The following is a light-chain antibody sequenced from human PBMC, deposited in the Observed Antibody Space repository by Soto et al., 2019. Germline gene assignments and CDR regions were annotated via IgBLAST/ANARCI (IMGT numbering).Light chain of an antibody. CDR3: QQYGSSLGVT. Sequence: EIVMTQSPATLSVSPGERATLSCRASQSVSSNLAWYQQEPGQAPRLLIYGASSRATGIPDRFSGSGSGTDFTLTISRLEPEDFEVYYCQQYGSSLGVTFGGGTKVDIK. V-gene: IGKV3-20*01. J-gene: IGKJ4*01. CDR1: QSVSSN. CDR2: GAS.